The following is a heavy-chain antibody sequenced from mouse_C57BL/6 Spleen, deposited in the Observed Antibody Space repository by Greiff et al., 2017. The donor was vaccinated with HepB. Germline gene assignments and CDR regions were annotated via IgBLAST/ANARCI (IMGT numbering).Heavy chain of an antibody. CDR2: IYPRSGNT. D-gene: IGHD1-1*01. J-gene: IGHJ4*01. CDR1: GYTFTSYG. V-gene: IGHV1-81*01. CDR3: ARKDYGSSLYYAMDY. Sequence: QVQLQQSGAELARPGASVKLSCKASGYTFTSYGISWVKQSTGQGLEWIGEIYPRSGNTYYNEKFKGKATLTADKSSSTAYMELRSLTSEDSAVYFCARKDYGSSLYYAMDYWGQGTSVTVSS.